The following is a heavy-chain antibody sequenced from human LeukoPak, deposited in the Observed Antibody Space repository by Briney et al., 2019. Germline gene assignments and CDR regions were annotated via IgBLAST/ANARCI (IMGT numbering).Heavy chain of an antibody. CDR3: ARDSGTTGEVKFDP. J-gene: IGHJ5*02. D-gene: IGHD3-10*01. CDR2: MSSSGRS. Sequence: SQTLSLTCTVSNGSISSDTYFWSWIRQPAGKGLQWIGRMSSSGRSDYNPSLRSRVTMSVDTSKNQLSLRVRSVTAADTGVYYCARDSGTTGEVKFDPWGQGTLVTVSS. V-gene: IGHV4-61*02. CDR1: NGSISSDTYF.